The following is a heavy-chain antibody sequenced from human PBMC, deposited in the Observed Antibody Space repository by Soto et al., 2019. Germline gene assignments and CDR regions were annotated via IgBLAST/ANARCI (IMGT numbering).Heavy chain of an antibody. CDR3: AKDKMEQWLVRGYLDY. V-gene: IGHV3-23*01. CDR1: GFSFSNHA. D-gene: IGHD6-19*01. J-gene: IGHJ4*02. CDR2: IIDDGGRA. Sequence: LRLSCSASGFSFSNHAMSWVRQAPGKGLEWVSSIIDDGGRAYYADSVKGRFTVSRDNYRNTLSLQMSSLRAEDTAVYYCAKDKMEQWLVRGYLDYWGQGTQVTVSS.